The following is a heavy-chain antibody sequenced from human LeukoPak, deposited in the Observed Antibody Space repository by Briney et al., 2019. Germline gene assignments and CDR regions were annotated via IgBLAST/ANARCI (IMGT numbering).Heavy chain of an antibody. CDR2: IYPGDSDT. D-gene: IGHD5-12*01. V-gene: IGHV5-51*01. CDR1: GYSSTSYW. J-gene: IGHJ4*02. CDR3: ARSFDSGYDQPVDY. Sequence: AASLKFSCKASGYSSTSYWNGWVRQMREKRLEWMGIIYPGDSDTRYSQSFQGQVTISADKSISTAYLQWSSLKASDTAMYYCARSFDSGYDQPVDYWGQGTLVTVSS.